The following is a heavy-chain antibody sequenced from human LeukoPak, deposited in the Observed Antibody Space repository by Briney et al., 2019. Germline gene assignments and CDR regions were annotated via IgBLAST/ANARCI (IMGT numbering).Heavy chain of an antibody. CDR1: GFTVSSNY. V-gene: IGHV3-66*01. J-gene: IGHJ6*02. Sequence: GGSLRLSCAASGFTVSSNYMSWVRQAPGKGLEWVSVIYSGGNTYYADSVKGRFTISRDNSKNTLYLQMNSLRAEDTAVYYCARDYSHLIYGMDVWGQGTTVTVSS. CDR3: ARDYSHLIYGMDV. CDR2: IYSGGNT. D-gene: IGHD2-15*01.